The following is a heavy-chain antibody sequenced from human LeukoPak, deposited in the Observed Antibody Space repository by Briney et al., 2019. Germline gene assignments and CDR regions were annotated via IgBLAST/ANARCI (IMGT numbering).Heavy chain of an antibody. D-gene: IGHD6-13*01. CDR2: INSDGSST. CDR1: GFTFSSYW. J-gene: IGHJ4*02. V-gene: IGHV3-74*01. CDR3: ARXVXSSXHNXLXXYXXY. Sequence: CAASGFTFSSYWMHWVRQAPGKGLVWVSRINSDGSSTNYADSVKGRFTISRDNAKNTLYMQMNSLREEDTAVCYCARXVXSSXHNXLXXYXXYWGQGTLVTVSS.